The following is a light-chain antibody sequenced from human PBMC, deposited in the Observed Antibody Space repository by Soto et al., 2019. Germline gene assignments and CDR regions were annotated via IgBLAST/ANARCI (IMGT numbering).Light chain of an antibody. CDR2: DAS. CDR3: QQQEA. Sequence: DIVLTQTPGTLSLSPGERATLSCRASQRVGSNYLAWYQQKPGQPPRLLIYDASIRATGIPARFSGSESGTDFTLTISSLEPEDFAVYYCQQQEAFGQGTRLEIK. CDR1: QRVGSNY. J-gene: IGKJ5*01. V-gene: IGKV3D-20*02.